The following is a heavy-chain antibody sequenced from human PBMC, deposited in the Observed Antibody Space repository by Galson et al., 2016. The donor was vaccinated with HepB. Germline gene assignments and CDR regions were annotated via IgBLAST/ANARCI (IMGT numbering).Heavy chain of an antibody. CDR3: ARGGSFTDFDC. Sequence: SVKVSCKASGYTFSSYGISWVRQAPGQGLEWLGWISAYNGHTKYAQNVQGRLTMTTDTSTSTAYMELRSLRCNDTAVYYCARGGSFTDFDCWGQGTLVTVSS. CDR2: ISAYNGHT. D-gene: IGHD1-26*01. V-gene: IGHV1-18*01. CDR1: GYTFSSYG. J-gene: IGHJ4*02.